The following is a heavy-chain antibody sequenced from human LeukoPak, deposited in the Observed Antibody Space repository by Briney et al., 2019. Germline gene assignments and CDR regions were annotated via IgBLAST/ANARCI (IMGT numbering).Heavy chain of an antibody. Sequence: SETLSLTCAVYGGSFSGYYWSWIRQPPGKGLEWIGYIYYSGSTNYKPSLKSRVTISVDTSKNQFSLKLSSVTAADTAVYYCARVRRNLGSYYMDVWGKGTTVTVSS. D-gene: IGHD2-15*01. CDR3: ARVRRNLGSYYMDV. CDR1: GGSFSGYY. J-gene: IGHJ6*03. CDR2: IYYSGST. V-gene: IGHV4-59*01.